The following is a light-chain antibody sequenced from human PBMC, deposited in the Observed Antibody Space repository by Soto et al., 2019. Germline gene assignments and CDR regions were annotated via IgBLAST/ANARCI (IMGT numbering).Light chain of an antibody. Sequence: EIVLTQSPATLSLSPVGRATLSCRTSQSVSSYLAWYQQKPGQAPRLLIYDASNRATDIPARFSGSGSGTAFTLTISSLEPEDFAVYYCHQRSNWPYTFGQGTKVDIK. CDR3: HQRSNWPYT. CDR1: QSVSSY. CDR2: DAS. J-gene: IGKJ2*01. V-gene: IGKV3-11*01.